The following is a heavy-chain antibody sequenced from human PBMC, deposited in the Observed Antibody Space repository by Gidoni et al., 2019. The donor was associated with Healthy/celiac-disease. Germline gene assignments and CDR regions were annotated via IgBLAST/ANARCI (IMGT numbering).Heavy chain of an antibody. CDR3: ARDLAFWSGYNYYFDY. J-gene: IGHJ4*02. V-gene: IGHV4-59*01. Sequence: QVQLQESGPGLVKPSETLSLTCTVSGGSISSYYWSWIRQPPGKGLEWIGYIYYSGSTNYNPSLKSRVTISVDTSKNQFSLKLSSVTAADTAVYYCARDLAFWSGYNYYFDYWGQGTLVTVSS. CDR2: IYYSGST. D-gene: IGHD3-3*01. CDR1: GGSISSYY.